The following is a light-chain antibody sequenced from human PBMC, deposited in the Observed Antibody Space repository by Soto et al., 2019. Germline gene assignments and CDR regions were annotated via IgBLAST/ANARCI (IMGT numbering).Light chain of an antibody. CDR3: QQYGSSPLT. Sequence: EILLTQSPGTLSLSPGDRGTLSCRASESVSGSYVAWYQQKPGQAPMLLIYGASSRATGTPDRFSGSGSGTQFTLTISRLEPEDFALYFCQQYGSSPLTFVGGTKVEIK. CDR1: ESVSGSY. V-gene: IGKV3-20*01. J-gene: IGKJ4*01. CDR2: GAS.